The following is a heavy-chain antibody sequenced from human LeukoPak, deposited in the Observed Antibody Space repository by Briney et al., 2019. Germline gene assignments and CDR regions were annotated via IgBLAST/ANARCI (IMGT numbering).Heavy chain of an antibody. CDR1: GFTFSDYY. CDR3: ARDCSGGSCYFFY. V-gene: IGHV3-11*01. J-gene: IGHJ4*02. Sequence: GGSLRLSCAASGFTFSDYYMSWIRQAPGKGLEWVSYISSSGSTIYYADSVKGRFTIPRDNAKNSLYLQMNSLRAEDTAVYYCARDCSGGSCYFFYWGQGTLVTVSS. D-gene: IGHD2-15*01. CDR2: ISSSGSTI.